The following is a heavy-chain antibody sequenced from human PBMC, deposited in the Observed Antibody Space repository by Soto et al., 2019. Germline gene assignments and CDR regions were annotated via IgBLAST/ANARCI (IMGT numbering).Heavy chain of an antibody. CDR2: IYGGGTS. CDR3: AREITSSWNAFDC. Sequence: EVQLVESGGGLVQPGGSLRISCAASGFTVRTSYMNWVRQSPGRGLEWLSAIYGGGTSYHADSVKGRFTISRDESRNTVYLQLNSLRAEDTAVYYCAREITSSWNAFDCWGQGTLVTVSS. V-gene: IGHV3-66*01. CDR1: GFTVRTSY. D-gene: IGHD2-2*01. J-gene: IGHJ4*02.